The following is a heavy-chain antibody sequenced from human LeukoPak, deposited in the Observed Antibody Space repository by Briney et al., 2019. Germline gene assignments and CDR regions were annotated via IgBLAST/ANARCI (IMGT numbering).Heavy chain of an antibody. CDR3: ATCSGYDFWSGYSSRGYFQH. Sequence: ASVKVSCKASGYTFTSYAMHWVRQAPGQRLEWMGWINAGNGNTKYSQKFQGRVTITRDTSASTAYMELSSLRSEDTAVYYCATCSGYDFWSGYSSRGYFQHWGQGTLVTVSS. CDR1: GYTFTSYA. D-gene: IGHD3-3*01. V-gene: IGHV1-3*01. CDR2: INAGNGNT. J-gene: IGHJ1*01.